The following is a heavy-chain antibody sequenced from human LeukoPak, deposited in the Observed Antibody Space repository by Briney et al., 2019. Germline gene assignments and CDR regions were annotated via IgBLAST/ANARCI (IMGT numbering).Heavy chain of an antibody. CDR1: GASVSSDSYY. CDR3: AREVGAPRYFDY. Sequence: SETLSLACTVSGASVSSDSYYWSWIRQPAGKILEWIGRTHSSGSTDYNPSLMSRVTMSLDTSKNQFSLRLSSVTAADTAVYYCAREVGAPRYFDYWGQGTLVTVSS. J-gene: IGHJ4*02. D-gene: IGHD1-26*01. V-gene: IGHV4-61*10. CDR2: THSSGST.